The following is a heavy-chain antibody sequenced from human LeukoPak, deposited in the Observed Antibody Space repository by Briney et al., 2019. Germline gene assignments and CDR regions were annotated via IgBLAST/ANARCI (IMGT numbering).Heavy chain of an antibody. J-gene: IGHJ2*01. V-gene: IGHV4-39*07. CDR3: VRGVSNDWYFDL. CDR2: VQYSGFG. Sequence: SETLSLTCTVSHGSIATHSYFWGWLRQPPGKGLEFVASVQYSGFGYKSPSLMSRVAVSTDTSKNQFSLRLESVTAADTAVYFCVRGVSNDWYFDLWGSGTLVSISS. D-gene: IGHD3-3*01. CDR1: HGSIATHSYF.